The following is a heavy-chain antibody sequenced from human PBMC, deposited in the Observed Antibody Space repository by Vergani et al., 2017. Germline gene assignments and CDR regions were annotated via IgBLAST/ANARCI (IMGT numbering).Heavy chain of an antibody. Sequence: VQLQQWGAGLLKPSETLSLTCAVYGGSFSGYYWSWIRQPPGKGLEWIGEINHSESTNTNPSLKSRVTISVDTSNNQFSLKLISVTAADTAVYYCARARRDGYNAYYYYLDDWGKGTTVTVSS. D-gene: IGHD5-24*01. CDR3: ARARRDGYNAYYYYLDD. CDR2: INHSEST. V-gene: IGHV4-34*01. CDR1: GGSFSGYY. J-gene: IGHJ6*03.